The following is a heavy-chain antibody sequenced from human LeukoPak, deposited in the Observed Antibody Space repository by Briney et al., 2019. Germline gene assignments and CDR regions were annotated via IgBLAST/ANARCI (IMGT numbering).Heavy chain of an antibody. J-gene: IGHJ4*02. CDR1: GYTFTSYA. V-gene: IGHV7-4-1*02. CDR2: INTNTGNP. D-gene: IGHD3-16*02. CDR3: ATPLANPYYDYVWGSYRHNDY. Sequence: ASVKVSCKASGYTFTSYAMNWVRQAPGQGLEWMGWINTNTGNPTYAQGFTGRFVFSLDTSVSTAYLQISSLKAEDTAVYYCATPLANPYYDYVWGSYRHNDYWGQGTLVTVSS.